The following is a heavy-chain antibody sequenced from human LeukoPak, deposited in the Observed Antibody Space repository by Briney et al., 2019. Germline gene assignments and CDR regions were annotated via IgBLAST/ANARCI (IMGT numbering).Heavy chain of an antibody. CDR2: IYYSGST. CDR1: GGSISSYY. J-gene: IGHJ2*01. D-gene: IGHD3-10*01. Sequence: SDTLSLTCTVSGGSISSYYWSWIRQPPGKGLEWIGYIYYSGSTNYNPSLKSRVTISVDTSKNQFSLKLSSVTAADTAVYYCARAKYYYGSWYFDLWGRGTLVTVSS. V-gene: IGHV4-59*01. CDR3: ARAKYYYGSWYFDL.